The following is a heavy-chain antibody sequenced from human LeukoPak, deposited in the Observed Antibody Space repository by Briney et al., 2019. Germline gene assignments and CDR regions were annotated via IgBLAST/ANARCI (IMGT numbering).Heavy chain of an antibody. CDR3: ARDRAVVPAAKYYFDY. D-gene: IGHD2-2*01. J-gene: IGHJ4*02. CDR1: GYTFTRYY. V-gene: IGHV1-2*04. Sequence: ASVKVSCKASGYTFTRYYMHWVRQAPGQGLEWMGWINPNSGGTNYAQKFQGWVTMTRDTSISTAYMELSRLRSDDTAVYYCARDRAVVPAAKYYFDYWGQGTLVTVSS. CDR2: INPNSGGT.